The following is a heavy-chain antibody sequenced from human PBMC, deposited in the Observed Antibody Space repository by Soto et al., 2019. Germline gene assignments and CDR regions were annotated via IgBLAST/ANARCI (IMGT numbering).Heavy chain of an antibody. CDR1: GFTFSSYW. J-gene: IGHJ6*02. V-gene: IGHV3-74*01. Sequence: EVQLVESGGGLVQPGGSLRLSCAASGFTFSSYWMHWVRQAPGKGLVWVSRINSDGSSTSYADSVKGRFTISRDNAKNTXXLXMXXLRAEDTAVYYCAREMATRYCSRTSCYSTLDGMDVWGQGTTVTVSS. D-gene: IGHD2-2*01. CDR2: INSDGSST. CDR3: AREMATRYCSRTSCYSTLDGMDV.